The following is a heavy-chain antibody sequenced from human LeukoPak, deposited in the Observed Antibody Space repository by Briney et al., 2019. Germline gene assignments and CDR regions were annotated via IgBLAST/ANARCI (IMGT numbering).Heavy chain of an antibody. Sequence: SETLSLTCTVSGGSISSYYWSWIRQPPGKGLEWIGYIYYSGSTNYNPSLKSRVTISVDTSKNQFSLKLSSVTAADTAVYYCARGILWFGELFGHWFDPWGQGTLVTVSS. CDR2: IYYSGST. V-gene: IGHV4-59*08. CDR3: ARGILWFGELFGHWFDP. D-gene: IGHD3-10*01. J-gene: IGHJ5*02. CDR1: GGSISSYY.